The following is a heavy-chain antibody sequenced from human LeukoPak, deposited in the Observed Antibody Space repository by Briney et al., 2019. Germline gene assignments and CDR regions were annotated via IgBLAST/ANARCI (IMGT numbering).Heavy chain of an antibody. CDR1: GGTFSSYA. V-gene: IGHV1-69*05. D-gene: IGHD2-2*01. CDR2: IIPIFGTA. CDR3: ARDAPVPAASRGYYMDV. J-gene: IGHJ6*03. Sequence: SVKVSCKASGGTFSSYAISWVRQAPGQGLEWMGGIIPIFGTANYAQKFQGRVTITTGESTSTAYMELSSLRSEDTAVYYCARDAPVPAASRGYYMDVWGKGTTVTVSS.